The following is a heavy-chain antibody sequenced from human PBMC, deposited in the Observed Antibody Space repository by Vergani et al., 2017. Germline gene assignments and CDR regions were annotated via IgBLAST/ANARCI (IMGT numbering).Heavy chain of an antibody. Sequence: QVQLVESGGGVVQPGRSLRLSCAASGFTFSSYAMHWVRQAPGKGLEWVAVISYDGSNKYYADSVKGRFTISRDNSKNTLYLQMNSLRAEDTAVYYCARDKRYSGSYFDYWGQGTLVTVSS. CDR1: GFTFSSYA. D-gene: IGHD1-26*01. J-gene: IGHJ4*02. V-gene: IGHV3-30-3*01. CDR2: ISYDGSNK. CDR3: ARDKRYSGSYFDY.